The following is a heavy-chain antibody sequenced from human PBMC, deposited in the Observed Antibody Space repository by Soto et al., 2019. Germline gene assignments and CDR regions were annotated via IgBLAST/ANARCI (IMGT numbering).Heavy chain of an antibody. D-gene: IGHD3-3*01. CDR3: ARAIRPPVQYDFWSGYYGMDV. CDR1: GFTFSSYA. J-gene: IGHJ6*02. V-gene: IGHV3-30-3*01. Sequence: PGGSLRLSCAASGFTFSSYAMHWVRQAPGKGLEWVAVISYDGSNKYYADSVKGRFTISRDNSKNTLYLQMNSLRAEDTAVYYCARAIRPPVQYDFWSGYYGMDVWGQGTTVTVSS. CDR2: ISYDGSNK.